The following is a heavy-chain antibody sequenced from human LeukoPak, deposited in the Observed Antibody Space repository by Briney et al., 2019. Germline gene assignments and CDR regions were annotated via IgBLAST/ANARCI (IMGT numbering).Heavy chain of an antibody. CDR1: GVSISSYY. CDR2: IYYSGST. J-gene: IGHJ4*02. V-gene: IGHV4-59*01. D-gene: IGHD3-22*01. Sequence: SETLSLTCTVSGVSISSYYWSWIRQPPGKGLGWIGYIYYSGSTNYNPSLKSRVTISVDTSKNQFSLKLSSVTAADTAVYYCASYSYYYDSSGYFDYWGQGTLVTVSS. CDR3: ASYSYYYDSSGYFDY.